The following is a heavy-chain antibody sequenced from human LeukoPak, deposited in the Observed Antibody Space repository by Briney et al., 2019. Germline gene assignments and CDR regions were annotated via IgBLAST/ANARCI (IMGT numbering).Heavy chain of an antibody. V-gene: IGHV4-34*01. CDR3: ARGVPHSYYDSSGYYSRRYYFDY. Sequence: PSETLSLTCAVYGGSFSGYYWSWIRQPPGKGLEWIGEINHSGSTNYNPSLKSRVTISVDTSKNQFSLTLSSVTAADTAVYYCARGVPHSYYDSSGYYSRRYYFDYWGQGTLVTVSS. D-gene: IGHD3-22*01. J-gene: IGHJ4*02. CDR2: INHSGST. CDR1: GGSFSGYY.